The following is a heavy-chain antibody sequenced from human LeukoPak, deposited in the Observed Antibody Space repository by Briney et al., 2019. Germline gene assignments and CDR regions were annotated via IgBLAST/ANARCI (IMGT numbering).Heavy chain of an antibody. V-gene: IGHV4-4*07. CDR2: IYTSGTT. D-gene: IGHD3-22*01. J-gene: IGHJ4*02. CDR3: ARDSPYYYDSSGYSTPNYRFDY. CDR1: GGSMSSYY. Sequence: SETLSLTCTVSGGSMSSYYWTWIRQPAGKGLEWIGRIYTSGTTHFNPSLKSRVTMSVDTSKNQFSLKLNSVTAADTAVYYCARDSPYYYDSSGYSTPNYRFDYWGQGTLVTVSS.